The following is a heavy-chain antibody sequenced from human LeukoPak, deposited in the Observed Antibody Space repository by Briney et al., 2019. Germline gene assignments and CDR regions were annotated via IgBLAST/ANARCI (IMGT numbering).Heavy chain of an antibody. CDR2: INPNSGGT. J-gene: IGHJ4*02. CDR3: ARGPLIIAAAGTATW. CDR1: GYTFTGYY. Sequence: ASVKVSCKASGYTFTGYYMHWVRQAPGQGLEWMGWINPNSGGTNYAQKFQGRVTMTRDTSISTAYMELSRLRSDDTAVYYRARGPLIIAAAGTATWWGQGTLVTVSS. D-gene: IGHD6-13*01. V-gene: IGHV1-2*02.